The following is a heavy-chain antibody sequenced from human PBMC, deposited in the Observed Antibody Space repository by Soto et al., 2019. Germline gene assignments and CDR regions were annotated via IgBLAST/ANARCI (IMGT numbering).Heavy chain of an antibody. Sequence: PGGSLRLSCAASGFTFSSYAMSWVRQAPGKGLEWVSAISGSGGSTYYADSVKGRFTISRDNSKNTLYLQMNSLRAEDTAVYYCAKDPKKPIVATTFDYWGQGTLVTVSS. J-gene: IGHJ4*02. CDR3: AKDPKKPIVATTFDY. D-gene: IGHD5-12*01. V-gene: IGHV3-23*01. CDR2: ISGSGGST. CDR1: GFTFSSYA.